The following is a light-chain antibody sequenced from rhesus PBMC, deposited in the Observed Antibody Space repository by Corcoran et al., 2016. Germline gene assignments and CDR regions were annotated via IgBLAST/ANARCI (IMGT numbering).Light chain of an antibody. V-gene: IGKV3-24*04. CDR2: AVS. CDR3: QETTNLWT. J-gene: IGKJ1*01. CDR1: QSVGSY. Sequence: ETVVTQSPATLSLSPGERATLSCRATQSVGSYLAWYQQKPGQAPSHLIHAVSTRATGIPDRFSGSGSGTDFTLTISSLEPEDVGVYFCQETTNLWTFGQGTKVEIE.